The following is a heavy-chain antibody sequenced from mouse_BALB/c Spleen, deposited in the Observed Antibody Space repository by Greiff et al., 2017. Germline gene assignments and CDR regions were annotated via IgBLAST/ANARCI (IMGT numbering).Heavy chain of an antibody. Sequence: QVQLQQPGAELVKPGASVKLSCKASGYTFTSYWMHWVKQRPGQGLEWIGEIDPSDSYTNYNQKFKGKATLTVDKSSSTAYMQLSSLTSEDSAVYYCARGAGNPAWFAYWGQGTLVTVSA. V-gene: IGHV1-69*02. CDR3: ARGAGNPAWFAY. D-gene: IGHD2-1*01. CDR1: GYTFTSYW. J-gene: IGHJ3*01. CDR2: IDPSDSYT.